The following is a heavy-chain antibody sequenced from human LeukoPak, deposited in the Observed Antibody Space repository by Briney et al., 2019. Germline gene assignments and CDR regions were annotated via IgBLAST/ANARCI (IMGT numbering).Heavy chain of an antibody. Sequence: SETLSLTCTVSGGSISSGSYYWSWIRQPAGKGLEWIGRIYTSGSTNYNPSLKSRVTISVDTSKNQFSLKLSSVTAADTAVYYCARDNREEVGDYWFDPWGQGTLVTVSS. D-gene: IGHD1-26*01. CDR1: GGSISSGSYY. V-gene: IGHV4-61*02. CDR3: ARDNREEVGDYWFDP. CDR2: IYTSGST. J-gene: IGHJ5*02.